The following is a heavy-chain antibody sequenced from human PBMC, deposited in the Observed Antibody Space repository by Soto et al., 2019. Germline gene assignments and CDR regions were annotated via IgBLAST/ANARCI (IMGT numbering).Heavy chain of an antibody. CDR3: ASFSEYRLGGY. CDR1: GFTFSSES. Sequence: EVQLVESGGGLVQPGGSLRLSCAASGFTFSSESMIWVRQAPGRGLEWVSYISSRSNTIYYADSVKGRFTISRDNAKNSLYLQINSLRAEDTAVYYCASFSEYRLGGYWGQGTLGTVSS. J-gene: IGHJ4*02. V-gene: IGHV3-48*01. CDR2: ISSRSNTI. D-gene: IGHD7-27*01.